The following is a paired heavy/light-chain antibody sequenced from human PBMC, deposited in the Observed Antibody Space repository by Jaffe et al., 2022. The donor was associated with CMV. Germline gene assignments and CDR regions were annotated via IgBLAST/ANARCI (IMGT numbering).Heavy chain of an antibody. Sequence: EVQLVESGGVVVQPGGSLRLSCAASGFTFDDYTMHWVRQAPGKGLEWVSLISWDGGSTYYADSVKGRFTISRDNSKNSLYLQMNSLRTEDTALYYCAKDLELHRFLEWSLDYWGQGTLVTVSS. CDR1: GFTFDDYT. D-gene: IGHD3-3*01. CDR3: AKDLELHRFLEWSLDY. J-gene: IGHJ4*02. V-gene: IGHV3-43*01. CDR2: ISWDGGST.
Light chain of an antibody. CDR3: NSRDSSGNHLI. CDR2: GKN. V-gene: IGLV3-19*01. Sequence: SSELTQDPAVSVALGQTVRITCQGDSLRSYYASWYQQKPGQAPVLVIYGKNNRPSGIPDRFSGSSSGNTASLTITGAQAEDEADYYCNSRDSSGNHLIFGGGTKLTVL. J-gene: IGLJ2*01. CDR1: SLRSYY.